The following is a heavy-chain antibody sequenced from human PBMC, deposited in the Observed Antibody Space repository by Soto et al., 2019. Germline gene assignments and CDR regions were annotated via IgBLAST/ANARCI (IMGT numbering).Heavy chain of an antibody. CDR2: INPNSGGT. CDR1: GYTFTGYY. V-gene: IGHV1-2*04. Sequence: EASVKVSCKASGYTFTGYYMHWVRQAPGQRLEWMGWINPNSGGTNYAQKFQGWVTMTRDTSISTAYMELSRLRSDDTAVYYCARSAAVAGKRFDYWGQGTLVTVSS. D-gene: IGHD6-19*01. J-gene: IGHJ4*02. CDR3: ARSAAVAGKRFDY.